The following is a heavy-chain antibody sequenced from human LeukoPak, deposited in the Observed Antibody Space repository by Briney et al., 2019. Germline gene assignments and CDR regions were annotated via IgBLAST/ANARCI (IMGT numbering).Heavy chain of an antibody. V-gene: IGHV4-34*01. Sequence: SETLSLTCAVYGGSFSGYYWSWIRQPPGKGLEWIGEINHSGSTNYNPSLKSRVTISVDTSKNQFSLKLSSVTAADMAVYYCARAYYYDSSGYYLGLDYWGQGTLVTVSS. J-gene: IGHJ4*02. D-gene: IGHD3-22*01. CDR3: ARAYYYDSSGYYLGLDY. CDR2: INHSGST. CDR1: GGSFSGYY.